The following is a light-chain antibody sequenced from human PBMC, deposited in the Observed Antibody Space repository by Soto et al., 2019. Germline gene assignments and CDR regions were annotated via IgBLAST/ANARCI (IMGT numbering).Light chain of an antibody. CDR3: QTWGTGIRV. Sequence: QLVLTQSPSASASQGASVKLTCTLSSGHSNYAIAWHQQQPEKGPRFLMKLNSDGRHSKGDGIPDRFSGSSSGAERYLTISSLQSEDEADYYCQTWGTGIRVFGGGTKLTVL. V-gene: IGLV4-69*01. CDR2: LNSDGRH. J-gene: IGLJ3*02. CDR1: SGHSNYA.